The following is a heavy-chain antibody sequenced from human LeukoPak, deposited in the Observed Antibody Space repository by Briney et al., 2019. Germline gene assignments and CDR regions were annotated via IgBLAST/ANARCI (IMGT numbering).Heavy chain of an antibody. D-gene: IGHD4-17*01. Sequence: SETLSLTCTVSGGSISPYYSIWIRQPPGKGLEWIGYISYSGSTSFNPSLKSRVTISIHTSTNQLSLALSSVTAADTAVYYCARAGSYRLTTTLWGQGTLVAVSS. J-gene: IGHJ4*02. CDR1: GGSISPYY. V-gene: IGHV4-59*01. CDR3: ARAGSYRLTTTL. CDR2: ISYSGST.